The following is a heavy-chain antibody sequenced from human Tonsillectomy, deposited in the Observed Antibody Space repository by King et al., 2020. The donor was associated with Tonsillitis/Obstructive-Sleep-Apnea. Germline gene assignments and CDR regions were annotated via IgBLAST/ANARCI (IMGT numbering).Heavy chain of an antibody. Sequence: VQLVESGGGVVQPGRSLRLSCAASGFTFSSYGMHWVRQAPGKGLEWVAVIAYDGSNKYYADSVKGRFTISRDNSKNTLYLQMNSLRAEDTAVYYCAKDGGGGSYYYDSSGYGAFDIWGQGTMVTVSS. J-gene: IGHJ3*02. CDR2: IAYDGSNK. D-gene: IGHD3-22*01. V-gene: IGHV3-30*18. CDR1: GFTFSSYG. CDR3: AKDGGGGSYYYDSSGYGAFDI.